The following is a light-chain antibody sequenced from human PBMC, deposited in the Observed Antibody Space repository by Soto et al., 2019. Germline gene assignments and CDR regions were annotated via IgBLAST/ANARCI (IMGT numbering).Light chain of an antibody. Sequence: EIVLTQSPATLSLSPGERATLSCRASQSVSSYLAWCQQKPGQAPRLLIYDASNRATGIPARFSGSGSGTDFTPTISSIEPEDFLVYYCQQHSNWPPYTFGQGTKLEIK. J-gene: IGKJ2*01. CDR3: QQHSNWPPYT. V-gene: IGKV3-11*01. CDR2: DAS. CDR1: QSVSSY.